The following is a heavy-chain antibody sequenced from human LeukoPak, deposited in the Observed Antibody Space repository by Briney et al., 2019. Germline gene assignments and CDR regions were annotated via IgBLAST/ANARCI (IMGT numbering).Heavy chain of an antibody. CDR1: GGSISSGDYY. V-gene: IGHV4-30-4*01. J-gene: IGHJ4*02. Sequence: SETLSLTCTVSGGSISSGDYYWSWIRQPPGKGLEWIGYIYYSGSTYYNPSLKSRVTISVDTTKNQFSLKLSSVTAADTAVYYCARANSSDYYFWGQGTLVTVSS. D-gene: IGHD3-22*01. CDR2: IYYSGST. CDR3: ARANSSDYYF.